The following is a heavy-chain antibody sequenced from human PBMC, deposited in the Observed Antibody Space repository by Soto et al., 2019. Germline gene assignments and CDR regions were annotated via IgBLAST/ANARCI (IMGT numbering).Heavy chain of an antibody. CDR3: ARVVNYYDSSGYGY. D-gene: IGHD3-22*01. CDR1: GGTFSSYA. Sequence: SVKVSCKASGGTFSSYAISWVRQAPGQGLEWMGGIIPIFGTANYAQKFQGRVTITADESTSTAYMELSSLRSEDTAVYYCARVVNYYDSSGYGYWGQGTLVTVSS. J-gene: IGHJ4*02. CDR2: IIPIFGTA. V-gene: IGHV1-69*13.